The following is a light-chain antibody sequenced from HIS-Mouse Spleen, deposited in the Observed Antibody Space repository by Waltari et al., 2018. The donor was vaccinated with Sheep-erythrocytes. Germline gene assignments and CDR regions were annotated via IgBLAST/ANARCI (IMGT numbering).Light chain of an antibody. CDR3: CSYAGSSTPWV. Sequence: QSALTQPLTVSGSPGQSVNISCTGTSSDVGGYHYVSCYQQHPGKAPKLMIYDVSKRPSGVPGRFSCSKSGNTASLTISGLQAEDEADYYCCSYAGSSTPWVFGGGTKLTVL. J-gene: IGLJ3*02. V-gene: IGLV2-11*01. CDR2: DVS. CDR1: SSDVGGYHY.